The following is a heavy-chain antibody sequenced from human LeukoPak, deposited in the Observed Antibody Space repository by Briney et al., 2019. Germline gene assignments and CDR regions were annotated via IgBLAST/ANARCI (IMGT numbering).Heavy chain of an antibody. V-gene: IGHV4-59*01. CDR1: GGSISSYY. CDR2: IYYSGST. J-gene: IGHJ3*02. Sequence: SETLSLTCTVSGGSISSYYWSWIREPPGKGLEWMGYIYYSGSTNYNPSLKRRVTISVDTSKHQFSLKLSSVTAADTAVYYCARYYDYYDSSGYYFDIWGQGTMVTVSS. D-gene: IGHD3-22*01. CDR3: ARYYDYYDSSGYYFDI.